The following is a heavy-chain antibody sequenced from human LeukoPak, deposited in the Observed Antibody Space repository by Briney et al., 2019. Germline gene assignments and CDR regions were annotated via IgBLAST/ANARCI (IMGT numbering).Heavy chain of an antibody. Sequence: PGGSLRLSCAASGFTFSNYVMNWVRQAPGKGLECVSAISGGGDSTYYADSVKGRFTVSRDNSENTLYLQMNGLRAEDTAVYYCARERYCSGGPCFHFCDFWGQGTLVSVSS. V-gene: IGHV3-23*01. D-gene: IGHD2-15*01. CDR1: GFTFSNYV. CDR3: ARERYCSGGPCFHFCDF. CDR2: ISGGGDST. J-gene: IGHJ4*02.